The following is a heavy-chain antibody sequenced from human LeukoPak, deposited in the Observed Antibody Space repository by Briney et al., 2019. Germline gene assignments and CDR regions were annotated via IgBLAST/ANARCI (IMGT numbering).Heavy chain of an antibody. V-gene: IGHV3-30*04. CDR1: GFTFSSYA. Sequence: PGGSLRLSCAASGFTFSSYAMHWVRQAPGKGLEWVAVISYDGSNKYYADSVKGGFTISRDNSKNTLYLQMNSLRAEDTAVYYCARGYSSRSLTPIDYWGQGTLVTVSS. D-gene: IGHD6-13*01. CDR3: ARGYSSRSLTPIDY. CDR2: ISYDGSNK. J-gene: IGHJ4*02.